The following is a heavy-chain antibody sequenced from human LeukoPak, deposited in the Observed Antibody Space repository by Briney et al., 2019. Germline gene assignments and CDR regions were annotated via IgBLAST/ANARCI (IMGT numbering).Heavy chain of an antibody. Sequence: ASVKVSCKASGYTFTSYGISLVRQAPGQGLEWMGWISAYNGNTNYAQKLQGRVTMTTDTSTSTAYMELRSLRSDDTAVYYCARDGYEQWLVPQNFDYWGQGTLVTVSS. J-gene: IGHJ4*02. CDR1: GYTFTSYG. CDR2: ISAYNGNT. D-gene: IGHD6-19*01. V-gene: IGHV1-18*01. CDR3: ARDGYEQWLVPQNFDY.